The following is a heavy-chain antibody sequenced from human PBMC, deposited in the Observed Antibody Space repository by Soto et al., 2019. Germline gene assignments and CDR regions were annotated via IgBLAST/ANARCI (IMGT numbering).Heavy chain of an antibody. CDR3: ARDPHVSYDILTGYPYYGMDV. V-gene: IGHV1-46*01. D-gene: IGHD3-9*01. CDR1: GYTFTSYY. J-gene: IGHJ6*02. CDR2: INPSGGST. Sequence: SVKVSCKASGYTFTSYYMHWVRQAPGQGLEWMGIINPSGGSTSYAQKFQGRVTMTRDTSTSTVYMELSSLRSEDTAVYYCARDPHVSYDILTGYPYYGMDVWGQGTTVTVSS.